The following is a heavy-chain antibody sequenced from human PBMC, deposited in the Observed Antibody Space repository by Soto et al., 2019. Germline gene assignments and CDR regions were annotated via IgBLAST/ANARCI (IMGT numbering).Heavy chain of an antibody. D-gene: IGHD5-18*01. CDR1: GFTFSSYG. CDR3: AKDWSGYSYGPLDY. CDR2: ISYDGSNK. Sequence: PGGSLRLSCAASGFTFSSYGMHWVRQAPGKGLEWVAVISYDGSNKYYADSVKGRFTISRDNSKNTLYLQMNSLRAEDTAVYYCAKDWSGYSYGPLDYWGQGTLVTVSS. V-gene: IGHV3-30*18. J-gene: IGHJ4*02.